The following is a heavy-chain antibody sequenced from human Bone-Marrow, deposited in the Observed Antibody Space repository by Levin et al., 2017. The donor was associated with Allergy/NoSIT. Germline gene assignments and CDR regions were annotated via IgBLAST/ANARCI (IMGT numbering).Heavy chain of an antibody. V-gene: IGHV3-11*06. CDR3: ARVWMCYREGGYCSGGSCSAFDI. CDR2: ISSSSSYT. D-gene: IGHD2-15*01. Sequence: AGGSLRLSCAASGFTFSDYYMSWIRQAPGKGLEWVSYISSSSSYTNYADSVKGRFTISRDNAKNSLYLQMNSLRAEDTAVYYCARVWMCYREGGYCSGGSCSAFDIWGQGTMVTVSS. CDR1: GFTFSDYY. J-gene: IGHJ3*02.